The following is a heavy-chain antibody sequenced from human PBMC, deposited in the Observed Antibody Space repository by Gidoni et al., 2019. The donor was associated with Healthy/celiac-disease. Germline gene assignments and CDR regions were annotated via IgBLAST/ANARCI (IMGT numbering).Heavy chain of an antibody. CDR2: IYYSGSP. V-gene: IGHV4-39*01. CDR3: ASGGNYYGSGSYYNPFDY. J-gene: IGHJ4*02. Sequence: QLQLQESGPGLVKPSETLSLTCTVSGGSISSSSYYWGWIRQPPGKGLEWIGSIYYSGSPYYNPSLKSRVTISVDTSKNQFSLKLSSVTAADTAVYYCASGGNYYGSGSYYNPFDYWGQGTLVTVSS. D-gene: IGHD3-10*01. CDR1: GGSISSSSYY.